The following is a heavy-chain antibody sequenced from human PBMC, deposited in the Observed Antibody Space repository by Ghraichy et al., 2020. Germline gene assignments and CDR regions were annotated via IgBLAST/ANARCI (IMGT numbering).Heavy chain of an antibody. J-gene: IGHJ4*02. CDR1: GGSVSSGSYY. CDR2: IYYSGST. V-gene: IGHV4-61*01. CDR3: ARVFLITMVRGVIIEALYYFDY. Sequence: SQTLSLTCTVSGGSVSSGSYYWSWIRQPPGKGLEWIGYIYYSGSTNYNPSLKSRVTISVDTSKNQFSLKLSSVTAADTAVYYCARVFLITMVRGVIIEALYYFDYWGQGTLVTVSS. D-gene: IGHD3-10*01.